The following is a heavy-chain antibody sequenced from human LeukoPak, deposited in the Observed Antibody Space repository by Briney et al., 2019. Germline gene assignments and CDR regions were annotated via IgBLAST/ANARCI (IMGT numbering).Heavy chain of an antibody. CDR3: ARAGRYYDSSGYYYDY. D-gene: IGHD3-22*01. CDR2: ISGSGGST. CDR1: GFTFSSYA. V-gene: IGHV3-23*01. J-gene: IGHJ4*02. Sequence: PGGSLRLSCAASGFTFSSYAMSWVRQAPGKGLEWVSAISGSGGSTYYADSVKGRFTISRDNSKNTLYLQMNSLRAEDTAVYYCARAGRYYDSSGYYYDYWGQGTLVTVSS.